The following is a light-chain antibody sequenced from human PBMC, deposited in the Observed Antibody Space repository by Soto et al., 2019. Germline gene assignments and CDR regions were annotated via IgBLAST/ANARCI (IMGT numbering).Light chain of an antibody. CDR2: GAS. V-gene: IGKV3-20*01. J-gene: IGKJ1*01. CDR1: QSVSSSY. CDR3: QQYGSSSWT. Sequence: EIVLTQSPGTLSLSPGERATLSCRASQSVSSSYLAWYQQKPVQAPRLLIYGASSRATGIPDRFSGSGSGTDFTLTIIRLEPEDFAVYYCQQYGSSSWTLGQVTKVDIK.